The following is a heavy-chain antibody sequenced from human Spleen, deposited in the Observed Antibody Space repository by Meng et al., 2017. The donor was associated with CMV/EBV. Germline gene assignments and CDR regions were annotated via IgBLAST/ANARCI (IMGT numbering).Heavy chain of an antibody. J-gene: IGHJ5*02. CDR3: ARGLPEFDP. Sequence: SETLSLTCAVHGGSFSGYLWTWIRQSPGKGLEWIGEISHSLTIYYNPSLKSRVTISVDTSKNQFSLKMNSMTAADTAVYYCARGLPEFDPWGPGTLVTVSS. V-gene: IGHV4-34*01. CDR2: ISHSLTI. CDR1: GGSFSGYL.